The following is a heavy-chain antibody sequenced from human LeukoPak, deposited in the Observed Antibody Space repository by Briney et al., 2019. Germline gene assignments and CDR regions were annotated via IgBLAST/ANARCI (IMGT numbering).Heavy chain of an antibody. CDR1: GGSISSYY. V-gene: IGHV4-59*01. CDR2: IYYSGST. J-gene: IGHJ4*02. D-gene: IGHD5-18*01. Sequence: PSETLSLTCTVSGGSISSYYWSWIRQPPGKGLEWIAFIYYSGSTNYNPSLKSRVTISVDTSKNQFSLKLSSVTAADTAVYYCARHEMGRYSYALDFDYWGQGTLVTVSS. CDR3: ARHEMGRYSYALDFDY.